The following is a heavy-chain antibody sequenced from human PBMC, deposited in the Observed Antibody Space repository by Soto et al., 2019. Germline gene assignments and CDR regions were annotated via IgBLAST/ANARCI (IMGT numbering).Heavy chain of an antibody. D-gene: IGHD6-13*01. Sequence: SETQSLSSTVSGGSIGVSGCCWGWIRQPPGEGLEWIGSIYYSGSTYYNPSLKSRVTISVDTSKNHSPLKLSFGTAADPAVYYWARLLAAAGGYFDYWGQEPLVTVSS. CDR1: GGSIGVSGCC. J-gene: IGHJ4*02. V-gene: IGHV4-39*01. CDR2: IYYSGST. CDR3: ARLLAAAGGYFDY.